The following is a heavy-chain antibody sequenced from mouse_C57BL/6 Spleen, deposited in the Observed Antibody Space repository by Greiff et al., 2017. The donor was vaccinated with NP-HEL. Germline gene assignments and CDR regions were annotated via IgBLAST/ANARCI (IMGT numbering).Heavy chain of an antibody. CDR3: ARDLYDGTTGAMDY. CDR1: GYSFTSYY. J-gene: IGHJ4*01. D-gene: IGHD2-3*01. V-gene: IGHV1-66*01. Sequence: VQLQQSGPELVKPGASVKISCKASGYSFTSYYIHWVKQRPGQGLEWIGWIYPGSGNTKYNEKFKGKATLTADTSSSTAYMQLSSLTSEDSAVYYCARDLYDGTTGAMDYWGQGTSVTVSS. CDR2: IYPGSGNT.